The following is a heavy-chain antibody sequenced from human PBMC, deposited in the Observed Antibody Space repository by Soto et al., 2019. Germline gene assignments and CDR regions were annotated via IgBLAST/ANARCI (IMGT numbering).Heavy chain of an antibody. J-gene: IGHJ6*02. CDR2: ISGYNGKT. V-gene: IGHV1-18*01. CDR3: AREGPRPYYYYGMDV. CDR1: GYTFSMSG. Sequence: QVQLVQSGAEVKKPGASVKVSCKSSGYTFSMSGISWVRQAPGQGLEWMGWISGYNGKTNYEQKFHDRVTMTTDTSTNMAYMELRSLRSDDTAVYYCAREGPRPYYYYGMDVWGQGTTVTVSS.